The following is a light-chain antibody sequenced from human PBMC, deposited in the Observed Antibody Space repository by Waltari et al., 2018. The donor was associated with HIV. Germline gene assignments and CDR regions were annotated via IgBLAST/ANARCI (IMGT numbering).Light chain of an antibody. CDR1: SGHSGNS. J-gene: IGLJ3*02. CDR2: VTSDGSH. V-gene: IGLV4-69*01. CDR3: QTWGSGIRV. Sequence: QLALAQSPSASASLVASVKLTCPLLSGHSGNSIAWHQQQPEKRPRSLMKVTSDGSHIKGDGIPDSFSGSSSGGGRYLTISGRESEDEADDYCQTWGSGIRVFGGGTKLT.